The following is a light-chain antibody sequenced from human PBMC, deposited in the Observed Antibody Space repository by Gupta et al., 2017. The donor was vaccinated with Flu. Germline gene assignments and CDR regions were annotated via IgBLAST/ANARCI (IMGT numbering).Light chain of an antibody. V-gene: IGKV2-30*02. CDR2: QVS. CDR3: MQGAHWPWA. CDR1: LGRVHSDGNTY. J-gene: IGKJ1*01. Sequence: ISCRSSLGRVHSDGNTYWRVFQQRPGQSPRRLIYQVSNRDSGVPDRFSGSGSGTDFTLKISRVEAEDVGVYYCMQGAHWPWAFGQGTKVEIK.